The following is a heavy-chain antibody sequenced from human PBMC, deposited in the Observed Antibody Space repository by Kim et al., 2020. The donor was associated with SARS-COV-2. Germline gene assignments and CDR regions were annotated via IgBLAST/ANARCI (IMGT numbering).Heavy chain of an antibody. J-gene: IGHJ6*02. D-gene: IGHD3-3*01. V-gene: IGHV1-18*04. CDR1: GYTFTSYG. CDR3: ARGVLRFLEWPYGMDV. CDR2: ISAYNGNT. Sequence: ASVKVSCKASGYTFTSYGISWVRQAPGQGLEWMGWISAYNGNTNYAQKLQGRVTMTTDTSTSTAYMELRSLRSDDTAVYYCARGVLRFLEWPYGMDVWGQGTTVTVSS.